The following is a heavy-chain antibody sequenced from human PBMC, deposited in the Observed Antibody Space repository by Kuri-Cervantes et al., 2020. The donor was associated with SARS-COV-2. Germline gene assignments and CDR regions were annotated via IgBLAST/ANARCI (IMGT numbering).Heavy chain of an antibody. V-gene: IGHV1-46*01. Sequence: ASVNVSCKASVYTFTSYYMHWVRQAPGQGLEWMGIINPSGGSTSYAQKFQGRVTMTRDAATSTAYMELRSLISDDTAVYYCASWGRDMTTVTWVDYWGQGTLVPVSS. CDR2: INPSGGST. CDR1: VYTFTSYY. J-gene: IGHJ4*02. CDR3: ASWGRDMTTVTWVDY. D-gene: IGHD4-17*01.